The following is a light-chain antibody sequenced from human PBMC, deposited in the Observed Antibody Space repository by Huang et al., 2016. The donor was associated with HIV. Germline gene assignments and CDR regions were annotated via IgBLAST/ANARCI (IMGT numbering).Light chain of an antibody. J-gene: IGKJ2*01. CDR3: QQYGSSPPNT. CDR2: GAA. V-gene: IGKV3-20*01. CDR1: QSVTSNS. Sequence: EIVLTQSPGTLSLSPGERATLSCRASQSVTSNSLAWYQQKPGQAPRLRIFGAASRASGIPDRFSGSGSETDFTLTITRLEPEDFAVYYCQQYGSSPPNTFGQGTKLEIK.